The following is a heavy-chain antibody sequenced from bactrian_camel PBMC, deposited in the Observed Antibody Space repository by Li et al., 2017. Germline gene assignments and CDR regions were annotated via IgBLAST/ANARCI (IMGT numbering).Heavy chain of an antibody. CDR3: AAGASCRTIVARQFDV. V-gene: IGHV3S54*01. CDR2: IRRDGGET. Sequence: QVQLVESGGGSVQTGGSLRLSCVVSGHSRGSNCVGWYRLPPGRASAEREGIAAIRRDGGETLYADSAKGRFTINRDIVESTLYLRMNRLTPEDSAMYYCAAGASCRTIVARQFDVWGQGTQVTVS. CDR1: GHSRGSNC. J-gene: IGHJ4*01.